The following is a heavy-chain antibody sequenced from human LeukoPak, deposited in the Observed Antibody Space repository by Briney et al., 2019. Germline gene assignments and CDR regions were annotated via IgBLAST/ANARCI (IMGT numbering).Heavy chain of an antibody. V-gene: IGHV7-4-1*02. Sequence: AASVKVSCKASGYTFTSYTMSWVRQAPGQGLEWMGWINTKTGNPTYAQGFTGRFVFSLDTSVNTAYLQITNLKAEDTAVYYCAKEDSMVRGIFTSTWFDPWGQGTQVTVSS. CDR1: GYTFTSYT. D-gene: IGHD3-10*01. CDR3: AKEDSMVRGIFTSTWFDP. J-gene: IGHJ5*02. CDR2: INTKTGNP.